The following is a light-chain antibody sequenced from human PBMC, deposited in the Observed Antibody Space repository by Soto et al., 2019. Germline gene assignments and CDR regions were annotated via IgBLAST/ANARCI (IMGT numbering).Light chain of an antibody. CDR3: QQYGSSSWT. CDR2: RAS. Sequence: DIQMTQSPSTLSASVGDRVTITCRASQSISSWLAWYQQKPGQAPKLLIYRASSLESGVPSRFSGSGSGTEFTLTISRLEPEDFAVYYCQQYGSSSWTFGQGTKV. J-gene: IGKJ1*01. CDR1: QSISSW. V-gene: IGKV1-5*03.